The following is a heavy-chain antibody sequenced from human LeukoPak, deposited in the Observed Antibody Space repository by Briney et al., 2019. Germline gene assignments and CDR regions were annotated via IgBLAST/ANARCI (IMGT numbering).Heavy chain of an antibody. CDR1: GFTFSSYE. J-gene: IGHJ4*02. CDR3: ARERPEIDS. V-gene: IGHV3-48*03. CDR2: IGSSGSTI. Sequence: GGSLRLSCAASGFTFSSYEMNWVRQAPGKGLEWVSYIGSSGSTIYYADSVKGRFTISRDNAKNSLSLQMNSLRAEDTAVYYCARERPEIDSSGQGNPVTVSS.